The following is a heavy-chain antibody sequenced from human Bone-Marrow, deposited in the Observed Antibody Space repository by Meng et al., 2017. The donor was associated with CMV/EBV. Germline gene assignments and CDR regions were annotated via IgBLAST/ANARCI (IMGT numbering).Heavy chain of an antibody. D-gene: IGHD3-22*01. CDR3: ARDYYDSGGYYYTEGYYHGLDV. V-gene: IGHV6-1*01. CDR1: GDSVSSNSAA. Sequence: SETLSLTCAISGDSVSSNSAAWNWIRQSPSRGLEWLGRAYYRSKNYNDDAVSVKTRTTINPDTSKNQFSLQLNSVTPEDTAVYYCARDYYDSGGYYYTEGYYHGLDVWGQGTTVTVSS. CDR2: AYYRSKNYN. J-gene: IGHJ6*02.